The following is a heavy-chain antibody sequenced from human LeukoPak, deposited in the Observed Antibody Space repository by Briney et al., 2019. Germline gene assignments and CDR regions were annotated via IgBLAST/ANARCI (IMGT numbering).Heavy chain of an antibody. D-gene: IGHD2-15*01. CDR2: IRGSGGNT. J-gene: IGHJ4*02. V-gene: IGHV3-23*01. CDR1: GFTFSSYV. CDR3: AKGSSGDSYFEN. Sequence: GGSLRLSCAASGFTFSSYVMSWVRQAPGKGLEGVSGIRGSGGNTYYADSVKGRFTISRDNAKNTLHLQMNSLRAEDTAVYYCAKGSSGDSYFENWGQGTLVTVSS.